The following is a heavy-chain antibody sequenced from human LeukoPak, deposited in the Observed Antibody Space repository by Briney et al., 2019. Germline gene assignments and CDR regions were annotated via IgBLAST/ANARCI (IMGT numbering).Heavy chain of an antibody. V-gene: IGHV1-2*02. Sequence: ASVKVSCKASGYTFTGYYMHWVRQAPGQGLEWMGWINPNSGGTNYAQKFQGRVTMTRDTSISTAYMELSRLRSDDTAVYYCAIVAGTFYYYYGMDVWAKGPRSPSP. CDR2: INPNSGGT. CDR3: AIVAGTFYYYYGMDV. CDR1: GYTFTGYY. D-gene: IGHD6-19*01. J-gene: IGHJ6*02.